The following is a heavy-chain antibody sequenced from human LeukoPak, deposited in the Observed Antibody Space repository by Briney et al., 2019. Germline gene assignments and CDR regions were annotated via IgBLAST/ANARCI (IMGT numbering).Heavy chain of an antibody. J-gene: IGHJ3*01. CDR3: ARGPLYSVFGMDV. CDR1: GGSISSYY. CDR2: IYYSGST. V-gene: IGHV4-59*01. D-gene: IGHD2-8*01. Sequence: SETLSLTCTVSGGSISSYYWSWIRQPPGKGLEWIGYIYYSGSTNYNPSLKSRVTISVDTSKNQFSLKLSSVTAADTAVYYCARGPLYSVFGMDVWGQGTMVTVSS.